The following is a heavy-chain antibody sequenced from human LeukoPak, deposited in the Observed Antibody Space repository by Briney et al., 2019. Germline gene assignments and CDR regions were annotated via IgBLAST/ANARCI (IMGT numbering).Heavy chain of an antibody. V-gene: IGHV4-4*02. Sequence: SGTLSLTCAVSGGSISSSYWWSWVRQPPGKGLEWIGEINHRGSTNYDPSLKRRVTISLDTSKNQFSLKLSSVTAADTAVYYCAKSLYGSGSYYNWFDPWGQGTLVTVSS. CDR2: INHRGST. J-gene: IGHJ5*02. CDR1: GGSISSSYW. CDR3: AKSLYGSGSYYNWFDP. D-gene: IGHD3-10*01.